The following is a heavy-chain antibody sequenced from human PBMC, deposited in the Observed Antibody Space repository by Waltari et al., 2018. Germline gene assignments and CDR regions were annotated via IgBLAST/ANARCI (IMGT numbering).Heavy chain of an antibody. CDR3: ARGDRRITMVRGVIGHGMDV. D-gene: IGHD3-10*01. CDR2: IYYSGST. CDR1: GSISSYY. J-gene: IGHJ6*02. V-gene: IGHV4-59*01. Sequence: QVQLQESGPGLVKPGGSISSYYWSWIRQPPGKGLEWIGYIYYSGSTNYNPSLKSRVTISVDTSKNQFSRKLSSVTAADTAVYYCARGDRRITMVRGVIGHGMDVWGQGTTVTVSS.